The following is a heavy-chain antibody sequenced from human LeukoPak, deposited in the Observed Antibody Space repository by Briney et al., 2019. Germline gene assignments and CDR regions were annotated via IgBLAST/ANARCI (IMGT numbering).Heavy chain of an antibody. J-gene: IGHJ4*02. CDR2: INPNSGGT. D-gene: IGHD3-22*01. V-gene: IGHV1-2*06. CDR1: GYTFTGYY. CDR3: ASLYYYDSSGYYGDY. Sequence: ASVKVSRKASGYTFTGYYMHWVRQAPGQGLEWMGRINPNSGGTNYAQKFQGRVTMTRDTSISTAYMELSRLRSDDTAVYYCASLYYYDSSGYYGDYWGQGTLVTVSS.